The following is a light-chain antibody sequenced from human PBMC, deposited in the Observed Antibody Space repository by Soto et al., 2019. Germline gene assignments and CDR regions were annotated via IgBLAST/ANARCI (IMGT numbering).Light chain of an antibody. V-gene: IGKV3-20*01. CDR3: QQYGTLIT. CDR2: ATS. Sequence: EIVFTQSPGTLSLSPGERASLPCRASQSVSTYYLAWYQQKSGQAPRLLIHATSSSASGIPDRFSGSGSGTDFTLTINRLEPEDFAVYYCQQYGTLITFGQGTRLEIK. CDR1: QSVSTYY. J-gene: IGKJ5*01.